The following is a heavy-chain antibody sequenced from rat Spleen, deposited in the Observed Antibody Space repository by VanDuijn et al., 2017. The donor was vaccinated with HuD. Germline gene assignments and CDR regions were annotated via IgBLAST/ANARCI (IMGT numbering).Heavy chain of an antibody. CDR1: GFTFSNYY. V-gene: IGHV5-27*01. J-gene: IGHJ3*01. D-gene: IGHD1-2*01. CDR3: TRRGIAAIGNWFSY. CDR2: IGTGGGTT. Sequence: EVQLVESGGDLVQPGRSLKLSCAASGFTFSNYYMAWVRQAPTKGLEWVAYIGTGGGTTYYRDSVKGRFTISRDNAESTLYLQMDSLRSEDTATYYCTRRGIAAIGNWFSYWGQGTLVTVSS.